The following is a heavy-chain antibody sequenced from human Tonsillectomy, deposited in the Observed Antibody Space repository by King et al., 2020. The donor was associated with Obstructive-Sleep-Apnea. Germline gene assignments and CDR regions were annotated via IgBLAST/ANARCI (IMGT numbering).Heavy chain of an antibody. CDR1: GFSFSDYL. D-gene: IGHD1-26*01. J-gene: IGHJ6*02. V-gene: IGHV5-51*01. Sequence: VQLVQSGAEVKKPGESLKISCKGSGFSFSDYLIGWVRQMPGKGLEWMGIIYPGDSDTRYGPSFQGQVTISADKSMNTAYLQWTSLKVSDTANYYCARQRLGGTYGYYYGMDVWGQGTTVTVSS. CDR3: ARQRLGGTYGYYYGMDV. CDR2: IYPGDSDT.